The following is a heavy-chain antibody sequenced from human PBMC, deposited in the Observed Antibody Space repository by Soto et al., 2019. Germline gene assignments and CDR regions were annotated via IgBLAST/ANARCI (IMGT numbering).Heavy chain of an antibody. J-gene: IGHJ4*02. CDR1: GFTFSSYG. D-gene: IGHD3-10*01. Sequence: QVQLVESGGGVVQPGRSLRLSCAASGFTFSSYGMHWVRQAPGKGLEWVAVIWYDGSNKYYADSVKGRFTISRDNSKNTLDLQMNSLRAEDTAVYYCARDGRITMVRGGRFDYWGQGTLVTVSS. V-gene: IGHV3-33*01. CDR3: ARDGRITMVRGGRFDY. CDR2: IWYDGSNK.